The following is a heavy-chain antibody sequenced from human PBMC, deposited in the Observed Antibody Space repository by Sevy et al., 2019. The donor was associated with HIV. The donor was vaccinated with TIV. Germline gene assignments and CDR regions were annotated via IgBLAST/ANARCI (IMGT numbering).Heavy chain of an antibody. CDR1: GFTFGDYY. CDR3: GRGAYDV. J-gene: IGHJ3*01. V-gene: IGHV3-11*06. Sequence: GGSLRLSCVGSGFTFGDYYISWIRQAPGKGLECVAYISSRSSFTNYTDSVRGRFTISRDNAKNEVLLQRNSLRAEDTGVYYCGRGAYDVWGQGTTVTVSS. CDR2: ISSRSSFT.